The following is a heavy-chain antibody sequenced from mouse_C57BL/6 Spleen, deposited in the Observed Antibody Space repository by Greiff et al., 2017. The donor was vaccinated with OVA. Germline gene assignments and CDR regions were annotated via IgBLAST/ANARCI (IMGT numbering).Heavy chain of an antibody. V-gene: IGHV5-4*01. CDR2: ISDGGSYI. Sequence: EVKLMESGGGLVKPGGSLKLSCAASGFTFSSYAMSWVRQTPEKRLEWVATISDGGSYIYYPDTVKGRFTISRDNAKNNLYLQMGHLKSEYTAIYYCAREEGPAWFAVWGKGTLVTVSA. CDR1: GFTFSSYA. J-gene: IGHJ3*01. CDR3: AREEGPAWFAV.